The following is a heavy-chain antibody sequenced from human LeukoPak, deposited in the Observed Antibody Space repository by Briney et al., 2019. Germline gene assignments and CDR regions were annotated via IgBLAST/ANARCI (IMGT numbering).Heavy chain of an antibody. V-gene: IGHV3-74*03. J-gene: IGHJ3*02. CDR3: AKGWESYDPSGYLDAFDI. D-gene: IGHD1-26*01. CDR2: ISDDGSIT. Sequence: GGSLRLSCAASGFTFSRDWMHWVRQAPGKGLVWVSRISDDGSITTYADSVKGRFTISRDNAKSTVFLQMNSLRAEDTAVYYCAKGWESYDPSGYLDAFDIWGQGTMVTVSS. CDR1: GFTFSRDW.